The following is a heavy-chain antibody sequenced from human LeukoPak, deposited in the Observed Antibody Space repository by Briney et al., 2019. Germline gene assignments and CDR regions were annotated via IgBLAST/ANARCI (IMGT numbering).Heavy chain of an antibody. CDR1: GGTFSSYA. Sequence: ASVKVSCKASGGTFSSYAISWVRHAPGQGLEWMGGIIPIFGTANSAQKFQGRVTITADKSTSTAYMELSSLRSEDTAVYYCAMNYGDLSYYYYYMDVWGKGTTVTVSS. V-gene: IGHV1-69*06. CDR2: IIPIFGTA. CDR3: AMNYGDLSYYYYYMDV. J-gene: IGHJ6*03. D-gene: IGHD4-17*01.